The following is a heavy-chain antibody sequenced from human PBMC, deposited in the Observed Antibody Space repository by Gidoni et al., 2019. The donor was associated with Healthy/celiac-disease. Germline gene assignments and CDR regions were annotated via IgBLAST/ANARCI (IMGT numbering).Heavy chain of an antibody. J-gene: IGHJ3*02. CDR1: G. CDR3: ARDFSGINYDSSGYPDAFDI. V-gene: IGHV3-20*03. CDR2: INWNGGST. Sequence: GMSWVRQAPGKGLEWVSGINWNGGSTGYADSVKGRFTISRDNAKNSLYLQMNSLRAEDTALYYCARDFSGINYDSSGYPDAFDIWGQGTMVTVSS. D-gene: IGHD3-22*01.